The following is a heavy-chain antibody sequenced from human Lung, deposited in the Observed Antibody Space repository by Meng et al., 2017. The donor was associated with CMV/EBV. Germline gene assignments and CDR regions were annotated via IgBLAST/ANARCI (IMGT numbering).Heavy chain of an antibody. J-gene: IGHJ5*02. CDR1: GYTFTSYG. Sequence: ASXXVSXKASGYTFTSYGISWVRQAPGQGLEWMGWISAYNGNTNYAQKLQGRVTMTTDTSTSTAYMELRSLRSDDTAVYYCAGAAAAGTNWVDPWGQGTLVTVSS. CDR3: AGAAAAGTNWVDP. D-gene: IGHD6-13*01. V-gene: IGHV1-18*01. CDR2: ISAYNGNT.